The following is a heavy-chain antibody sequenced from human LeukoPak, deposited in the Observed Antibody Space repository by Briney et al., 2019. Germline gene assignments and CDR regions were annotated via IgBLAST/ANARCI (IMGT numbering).Heavy chain of an antibody. CDR2: INHSGST. CDR3: AREGVVGDYGHFDY. Sequence: SETLSLTCAVYVGSFSGYYWSWIRQPREKALEWFGKINHSGSTNYNPSLKSRVTISVDKSKNQFSLKESSVTAADTAVYYCAREGVVGDYGHFDYWGQGSLVSVCS. J-gene: IGHJ4*02. CDR1: VGSFSGYY. V-gene: IGHV4-34*01. D-gene: IGHD2-21*01.